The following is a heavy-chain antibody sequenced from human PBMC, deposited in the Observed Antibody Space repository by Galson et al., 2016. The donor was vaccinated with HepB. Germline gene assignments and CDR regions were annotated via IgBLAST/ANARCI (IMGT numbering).Heavy chain of an antibody. V-gene: IGHV5-51*01. J-gene: IGHJ1*01. Sequence: QSGAEVTKPGESLKISCKDSGYSFTSYWIGWVRQMPGKGLEWMGIIYPGDSDTGYSPSFQGQVTISADKSISTAYLQWNSLKASDTAMYYCARRDYAPNEDYGGDSDYETLQHWGQGTLVTVSS. CDR2: IYPGDSDT. CDR3: ARRDYAPNEDYGGDSDYETLQH. CDR1: GYSFTSYW. D-gene: IGHD4-23*01.